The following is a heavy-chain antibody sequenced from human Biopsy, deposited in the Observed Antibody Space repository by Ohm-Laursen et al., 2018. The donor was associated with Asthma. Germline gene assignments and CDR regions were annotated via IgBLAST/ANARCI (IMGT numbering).Heavy chain of an antibody. CDR3: ASSIAVADSDAFDI. CDR2: INAGNGNT. Sequence: GASVKVSCKASGYTFTSYAMHWVRQAPGQRLGWMGWINAGNGNTKYSQKFQGRVTITRDTSASTAYMELSSLRSEDTAVYYCASSIAVADSDAFDIWGQGTMGTVSS. J-gene: IGHJ3*02. CDR1: GYTFTSYA. D-gene: IGHD6-19*01. V-gene: IGHV1-3*01.